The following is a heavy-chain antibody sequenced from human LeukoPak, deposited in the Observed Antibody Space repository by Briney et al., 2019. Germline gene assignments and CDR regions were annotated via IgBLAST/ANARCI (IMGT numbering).Heavy chain of an antibody. Sequence: ASAKVSCKASGYSFIDYYIHWVRQAPAQGLEWMGWVNLHSGGTKFSQKFQGRVTMTRDTSINTAYMEVSSLRSDDTAVYYCARDIGDYYGSGSYWLLWGQGTLVTVAS. CDR3: ARDIGDYYGSGSYWLL. V-gene: IGHV1-2*02. J-gene: IGHJ4*02. CDR2: VNLHSGGT. D-gene: IGHD3-10*01. CDR1: GYSFIDYY.